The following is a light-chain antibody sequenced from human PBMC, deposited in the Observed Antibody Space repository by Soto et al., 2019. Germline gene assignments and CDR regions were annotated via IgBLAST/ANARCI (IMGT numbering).Light chain of an antibody. Sequence: EIVLTQSPGTLSLSPGERATLSCRASQSISRYNLAWYQQKPGQAPRLLIYGASTRATGIPARFSGSGSGTKFTLTISSLQSEDFAVYYCQQYNNWPSITFGQGTRLEIK. J-gene: IGKJ5*01. CDR3: QQYNNWPSIT. CDR1: QSISRYN. CDR2: GAS. V-gene: IGKV3-15*01.